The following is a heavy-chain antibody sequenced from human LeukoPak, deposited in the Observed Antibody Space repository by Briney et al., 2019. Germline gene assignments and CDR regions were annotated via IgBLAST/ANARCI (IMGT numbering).Heavy chain of an antibody. CDR2: INHSGST. Sequence: SETLSLTCAVYGGSFSGYYWSWIRQPPGKGLEWIGEINHSGSTNYNPSLKSRVTISVDTSKNQFSLKLSSVTAADTAVYYCARHVRRSMVRGGFDYWGQGTLVTVSS. V-gene: IGHV4-34*01. D-gene: IGHD3-10*01. J-gene: IGHJ4*02. CDR1: GGSFSGYY. CDR3: ARHVRRSMVRGGFDY.